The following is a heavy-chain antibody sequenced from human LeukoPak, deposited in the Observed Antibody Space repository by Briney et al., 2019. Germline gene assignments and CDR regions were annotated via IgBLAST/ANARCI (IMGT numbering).Heavy chain of an antibody. D-gene: IGHD3-22*01. V-gene: IGHV4-39*07. CDR1: GGSISSSSYY. CDR2: IYYSGRT. CDR3: ARDRRDYDSSGYYDY. J-gene: IGHJ4*02. Sequence: SSETLSLTCTVSGGSISSSSYYWGWIRQPPGKGLEWIGSIYYSGRTYYNPPLKSRVTISVDTSKNQFSLKLSSVTAADTAVYYCARDRRDYDSSGYYDYWGQGTLVTVSS.